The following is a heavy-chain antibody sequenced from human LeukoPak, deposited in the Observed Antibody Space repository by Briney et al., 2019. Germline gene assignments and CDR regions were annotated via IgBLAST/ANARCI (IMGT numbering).Heavy chain of an antibody. CDR2: ISSSSSYI. CDR1: GFTFSNAW. J-gene: IGHJ4*02. CDR3: ARDFGMSDY. Sequence: GGSLRLSCEASGFTFSNAWMSWVRQALGRGLEWVSSISSSSSYIYYADSVKGRFTISRDNAKNSLYLQMNSLRAEDTAVYYCARDFGMSDYWGQGTLVTVSS. V-gene: IGHV3-21*01. D-gene: IGHD3-3*01.